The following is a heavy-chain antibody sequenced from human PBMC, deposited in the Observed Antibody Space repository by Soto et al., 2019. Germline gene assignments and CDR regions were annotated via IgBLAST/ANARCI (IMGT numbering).Heavy chain of an antibody. Sequence: SVKVSCKASGFTFTSSAVQWVRQARGQRLEWIGWIVVGSGNTNYAQKFQERVTITRDMSTSTAYMELSSLRSEDTAVYYCAAGPHGSYYYGMDVWGQGTTVTVSS. J-gene: IGHJ6*02. CDR3: AAGPHGSYYYGMDV. CDR2: IVVGSGNT. CDR1: GFTFTSSA. V-gene: IGHV1-58*01.